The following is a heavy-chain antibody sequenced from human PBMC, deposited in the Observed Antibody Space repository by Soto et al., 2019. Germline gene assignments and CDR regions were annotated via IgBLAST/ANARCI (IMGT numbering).Heavy chain of an antibody. J-gene: IGHJ3*02. CDR2: ISGSGGST. V-gene: IGHV3-23*01. Sequence: GGSLRLSCAASGFTFSSYAMSWVRQAPGKGLEWVSAISGSGGSTYYADSVKGRFTISRDNSKNTLYLQMNSLRAEDTAVYYCARDREYYYDSSGYGAFDIWGQGTMVTVSS. CDR3: ARDREYYYDSSGYGAFDI. D-gene: IGHD3-22*01. CDR1: GFTFSSYA.